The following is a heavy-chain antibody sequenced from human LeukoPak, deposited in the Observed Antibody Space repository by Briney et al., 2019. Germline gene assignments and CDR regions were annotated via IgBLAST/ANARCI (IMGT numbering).Heavy chain of an antibody. CDR3: ARDREWKLGEGYFDS. Sequence: GGSLRLSCAASGFTFSSYNMHWVRQAPGKGLEWVAVISYDGSNKYYTDSVKGRFTISRDNSKDTLLLQMNSLRADDTAVYYCARDREWKLGEGYFDSWGQGTLGTVSS. CDR1: GFTFSSYN. D-gene: IGHD3-10*01. V-gene: IGHV3-30-3*01. CDR2: ISYDGSNK. J-gene: IGHJ4*02.